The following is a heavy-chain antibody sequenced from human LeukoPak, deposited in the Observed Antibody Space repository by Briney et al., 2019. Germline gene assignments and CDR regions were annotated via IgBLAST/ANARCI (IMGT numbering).Heavy chain of an antibody. V-gene: IGHV4-61*02. CDR1: GGSISSGSYY. D-gene: IGHD3-3*01. Sequence: PSQTLSLTCTVSGGSISSGSYYWSWIRQPAGKGLEWFGRIYTSGSTNYNPSLKSRVTISVDTSKNQFSLKLSSVTAADTAVYYCARGTWRYYFDYWGQGTLVTVSS. J-gene: IGHJ4*02. CDR3: ARGTWRYYFDY. CDR2: IYTSGST.